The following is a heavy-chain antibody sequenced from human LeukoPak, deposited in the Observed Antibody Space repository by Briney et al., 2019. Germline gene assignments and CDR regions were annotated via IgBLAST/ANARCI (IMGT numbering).Heavy chain of an antibody. CDR2: IYYSGST. J-gene: IGHJ4*02. CDR1: GCSISSYD. V-gene: IGHV4-59*01. Sequence: SETLSLTCTVSGCSISSYDWSWIRQPPGKGLEWIGYIYYSGSTNYNPSLKSRVTISVDTSKNQFSLRLSSVTAADTAVYYCARGHYDSSGYLDYWGQGTLVTVSS. D-gene: IGHD3-22*01. CDR3: ARGHYDSSGYLDY.